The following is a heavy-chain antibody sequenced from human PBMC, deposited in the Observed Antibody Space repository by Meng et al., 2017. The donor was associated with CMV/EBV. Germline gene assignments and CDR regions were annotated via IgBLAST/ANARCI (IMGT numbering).Heavy chain of an antibody. J-gene: IGHJ6*02. Sequence: GGSLRLSCAASGFTFSSYWMSWVRQAPGKGLEWVSTISSSSSYIYYADSVKGRFTISRDNAKNSLYLQMNSLRAEDTAVYYCARDPHPYDFWSGYYNPFYYYGMDVWGQGTTVTVSS. CDR1: GFTFSSYW. CDR2: ISSSSSYI. CDR3: ARDPHPYDFWSGYYNPFYYYGMDV. D-gene: IGHD3-3*01. V-gene: IGHV3-21*01.